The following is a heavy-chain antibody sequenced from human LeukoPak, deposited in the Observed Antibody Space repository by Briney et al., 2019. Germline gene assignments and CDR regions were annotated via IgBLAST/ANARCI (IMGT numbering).Heavy chain of an antibody. Sequence: KPSETLSLTCTVSGGSISSYYWSWIRQPPGKGLEWIGYIYYSGSTNYNPSLKSRVTISVDTSKNQFSLKLSSVTAADTAVYYCARLPNYSGYDLDYYYYMDVWGKGTTVTVSS. CDR3: ARLPNYSGYDLDYYYYMDV. V-gene: IGHV4-59*01. CDR2: IYYSGST. D-gene: IGHD5-12*01. CDR1: GGSISSYY. J-gene: IGHJ6*03.